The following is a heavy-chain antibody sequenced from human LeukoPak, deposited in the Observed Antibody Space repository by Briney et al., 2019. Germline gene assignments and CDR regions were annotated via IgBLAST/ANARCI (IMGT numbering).Heavy chain of an antibody. V-gene: IGHV3-30*02. CDR1: GFTFSSYG. J-gene: IGHJ4*02. CDR3: AKVGSGGSLSDY. Sequence: GGSLRLSCAASGFTFSSYGMHWVRQAPGKGLQGVAFIRYDGSNKYYADSVKGRFSISRDNSKNTLYLQMNSPRAEDTAAYYCAKVGSGGSLSDYWGKGTLVTVSS. D-gene: IGHD6-19*01. CDR2: IRYDGSNK.